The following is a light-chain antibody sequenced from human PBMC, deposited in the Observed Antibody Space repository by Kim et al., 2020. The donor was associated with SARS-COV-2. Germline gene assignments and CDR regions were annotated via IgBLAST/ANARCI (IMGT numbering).Light chain of an antibody. Sequence: SYELTQPPSVSVSPGQTASITCSGDRLGDKYACWYQQKPGQSPVVVIYQDTKRPSGIPERFSGSISGNTATLTISGTQAMDEADYYCQVWDSTTTVFGGGTQLTVL. V-gene: IGLV3-1*01. CDR3: QVWDSTTTV. J-gene: IGLJ2*01. CDR1: RLGDKY. CDR2: QDT.